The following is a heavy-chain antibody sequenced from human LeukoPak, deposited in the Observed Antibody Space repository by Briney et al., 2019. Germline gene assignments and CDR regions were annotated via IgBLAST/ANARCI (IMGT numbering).Heavy chain of an antibody. Sequence: PGGSLRLSCAASGFTFSDHGFHWVRQAPGTGLEWVAFIRYDGSNTYYAASVKGRFTISRDNSKNTLYLQMNSLRVEDTAVYYCARGVYDSGWYPDYFDYWGQGTLVSVSS. J-gene: IGHJ4*02. CDR2: IRYDGSNT. CDR3: ARGVYDSGWYPDYFDY. V-gene: IGHV3-30*02. CDR1: GFTFSDHG. D-gene: IGHD6-19*01.